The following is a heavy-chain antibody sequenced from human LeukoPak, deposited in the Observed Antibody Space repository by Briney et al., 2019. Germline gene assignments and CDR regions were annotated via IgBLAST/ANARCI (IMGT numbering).Heavy chain of an antibody. Sequence: SETLSLTCTVSGGSISSSSYYWGWIRQPPGKGLEWIGSIYYSGSTYYNPSLKSRVTISVDTSMNQFSLKLSSVTAADTAVYYCARNSTDYRDPNWFDPWGQGTLVTVSP. CDR2: IYYSGST. V-gene: IGHV4-39*01. CDR1: GGSISSSSYY. J-gene: IGHJ5*02. CDR3: ARNSTDYRDPNWFDP. D-gene: IGHD1-14*01.